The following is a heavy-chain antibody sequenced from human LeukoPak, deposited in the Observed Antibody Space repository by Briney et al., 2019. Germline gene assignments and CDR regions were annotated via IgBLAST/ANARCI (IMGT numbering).Heavy chain of an antibody. CDR3: AKGDPPDDYYYYYYGMDV. CDR2: INPNSGGT. D-gene: IGHD3-3*01. J-gene: IGHJ6*02. Sequence: ASVKVSCKASGYTFTGYYMHWVRQAPGQGLEWMGWINPNSGGTNYAQKFQGRVTMTRDTSISTAYMELSSLRAEDTAVYYCAKGDPPDDYYYYYYGMDVWGQGTTVTVSS. V-gene: IGHV1-2*02. CDR1: GYTFTGYY.